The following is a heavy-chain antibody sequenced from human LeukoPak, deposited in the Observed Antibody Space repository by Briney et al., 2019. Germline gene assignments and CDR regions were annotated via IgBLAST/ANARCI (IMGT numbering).Heavy chain of an antibody. J-gene: IGHJ4*02. CDR2: MNPNSGNT. CDR3: AKDAYSSSSSFDY. Sequence: ASVKVSCKASGYTFTSYDINWVRQATGQGLEWMGWMNPNSGNTGYAQKFQGRVTITRNTSISTAYMELSSLRSEDTAVYYCAKDAYSSSSSFDYWGQGTLVTVSS. CDR1: GYTFTSYD. V-gene: IGHV1-8*03. D-gene: IGHD6-6*01.